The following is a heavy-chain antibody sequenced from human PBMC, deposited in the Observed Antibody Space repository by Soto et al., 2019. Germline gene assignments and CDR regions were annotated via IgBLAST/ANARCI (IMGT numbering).Heavy chain of an antibody. Sequence: GGSLRLSCAASGFTFSDYYMSWIRQAPGKGLEWVSYISSSGSMIYYADSVKGRFTISRDNAKKSLYLQMNSLRAEDTAVYFCAREGIAVAGDAFDIWGRGTMVTVSS. CDR3: AREGIAVAGDAFDI. J-gene: IGHJ3*02. CDR1: GFTFSDYY. V-gene: IGHV3-11*01. CDR2: ISSSGSMI. D-gene: IGHD6-19*01.